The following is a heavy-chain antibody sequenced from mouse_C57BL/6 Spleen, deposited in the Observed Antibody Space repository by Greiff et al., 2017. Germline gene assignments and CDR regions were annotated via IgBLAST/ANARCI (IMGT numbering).Heavy chain of an antibody. CDR1: GYTFTSYW. J-gene: IGHJ2*01. V-gene: IGHV1-64*01. Sequence: QVQLQQPGAELVKPGASVKLSCKASGYTFTSYWMHWVKQRPGQGLEWIGMIHPNSGSTNYNEKFKSKATLTVDKSSSTAYMQLSSLTSEDSAVYYCATPRDGGYFDYWGQGTTLTVSS. CDR3: ATPRDGGYFDY. D-gene: IGHD3-3*01. CDR2: IHPNSGST.